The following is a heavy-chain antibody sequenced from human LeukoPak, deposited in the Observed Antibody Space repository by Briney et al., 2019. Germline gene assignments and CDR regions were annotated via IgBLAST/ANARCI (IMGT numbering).Heavy chain of an antibody. CDR3: ARVYCSSTSCLLGSFDP. J-gene: IGHJ5*02. Sequence: GESLKISCKGSEYSFTSYWIGWLRQMPGKGLEWRGIIYPGDSDTRYNPSFQGQVTISAHKSISTDYTQWSSLKASDTAMYYCARVYCSSTSCLLGSFDPWGQGTLVTVSS. CDR2: IYPGDSDT. CDR1: EYSFTSYW. D-gene: IGHD2-2*01. V-gene: IGHV5-51*01.